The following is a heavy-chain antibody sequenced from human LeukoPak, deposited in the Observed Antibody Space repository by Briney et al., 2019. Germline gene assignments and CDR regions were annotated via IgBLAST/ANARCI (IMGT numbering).Heavy chain of an antibody. CDR2: IYYSGST. Sequence: SETLSLTCTLSGGSISRSGYYWGWFRQPPGKGLEWIESIYYSGSTYYNPSLKSRVTISVDTSKNQFSLKLTSVTVADTAVYYCARDQRRDYDFWSGYYTGGGFDYWGQGTLVTVSS. J-gene: IGHJ4*02. CDR1: GGSISRSGYY. CDR3: ARDQRRDYDFWSGYYTGGGFDY. V-gene: IGHV4-39*07. D-gene: IGHD3-3*01.